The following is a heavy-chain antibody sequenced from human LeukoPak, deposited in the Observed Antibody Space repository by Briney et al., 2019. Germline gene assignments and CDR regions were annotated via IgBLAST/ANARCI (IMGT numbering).Heavy chain of an antibody. D-gene: IGHD6-13*01. CDR2: IYYSWCP. CDR3: GSRGVAAAYDAFDI. Sequence: PSDTLSLTCTVSGVFISIYYWIWLRQPTGRGLEGIGYIYYSWCPKYNPPLKRRVTISLDTYKNLFSLTMTSVTAAHTPLYFCGSRGVAAAYDAFDIWGQGTMVTVSS. V-gene: IGHV4-59*08. CDR1: GVFISIYY. J-gene: IGHJ3*02.